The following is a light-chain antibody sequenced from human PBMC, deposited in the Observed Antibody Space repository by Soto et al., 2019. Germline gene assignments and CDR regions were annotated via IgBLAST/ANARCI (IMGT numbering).Light chain of an antibody. CDR1: QSINNW. V-gene: IGKV1-5*03. Sequence: DIQMTQSPSTLSASVGDRVTITCRASQSINNWLAWYQQKPGKAPKLLIYRASSLENGVPSRFSGRGSGTEFIFTITSLQPDYFATYYCQQYSSASTFGQGTKVEI. CDR3: QQYSSAST. J-gene: IGKJ1*01. CDR2: RAS.